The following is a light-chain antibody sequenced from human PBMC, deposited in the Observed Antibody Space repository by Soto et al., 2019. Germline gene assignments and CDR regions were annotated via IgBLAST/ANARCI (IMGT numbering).Light chain of an antibody. CDR2: DAS. Sequence: PGERATLSCRASQSVSSYLAWYQQKPGQAPRLLIYDASNRATGIPARFSGSGSGTDFTLTISSLEPEDFAVYYCQQRSNWLFGGGTKVDIK. J-gene: IGKJ4*01. CDR3: QQRSNWL. V-gene: IGKV3-11*01. CDR1: QSVSSY.